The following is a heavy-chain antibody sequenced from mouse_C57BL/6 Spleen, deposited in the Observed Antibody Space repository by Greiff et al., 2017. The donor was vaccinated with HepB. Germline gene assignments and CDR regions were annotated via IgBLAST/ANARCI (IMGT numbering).Heavy chain of an antibody. J-gene: IGHJ2*01. CDR3: DRSASYHYGPRDY. D-gene: IGHD1-1*01. CDR1: GYAFTNYL. Sequence: QVQLKESGAELVRPGTAVKVSCKASGYAFTNYLIEWVKQRPGQGLEWIGVINPGSGGTNYNEKFKGKATLTADRSSSTAYMQLSSLTSEDSAVYFWDRSASYHYGPRDYWGQGPTLTVSS. V-gene: IGHV1-54*01. CDR2: INPGSGGT.